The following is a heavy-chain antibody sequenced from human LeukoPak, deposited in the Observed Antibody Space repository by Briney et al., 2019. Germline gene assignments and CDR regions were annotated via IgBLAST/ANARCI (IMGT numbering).Heavy chain of an antibody. CDR1: GGSISSYY. CDR3: ARERGVGCGWYGY. V-gene: IGHV4-59*01. D-gene: IGHD6-19*01. Sequence: PSETLSLTCTVSGGSISSYYWSWIRQPPGKGLEWIGYIYYSGSTNYNPSLKSRVTISVDTSKNQFSLKLSSVTAADTAVYYCARERGVGCGWYGYWGQGTLVTVSS. J-gene: IGHJ4*02. CDR2: IYYSGST.